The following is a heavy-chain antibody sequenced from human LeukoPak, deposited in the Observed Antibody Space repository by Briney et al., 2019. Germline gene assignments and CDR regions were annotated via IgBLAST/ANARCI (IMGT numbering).Heavy chain of an antibody. D-gene: IGHD5-24*01. Sequence: NPSETLSLTCAVYGGSFSGYYWSWIRQPPGKGLEWIGEINHSGSTNYNPSLKSRVTISVDTSMNQFSLKLSSVTAADTAVYYCARRGWLQHVGDFDYWGQGTLVTVSS. CDR2: INHSGST. CDR1: GGSFSGYY. J-gene: IGHJ4*02. V-gene: IGHV4-34*01. CDR3: ARRGWLQHVGDFDY.